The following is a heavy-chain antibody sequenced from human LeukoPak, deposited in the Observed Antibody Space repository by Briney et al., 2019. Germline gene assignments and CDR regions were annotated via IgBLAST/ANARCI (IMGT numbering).Heavy chain of an antibody. Sequence: GGSLRLSCAASGFTFSSYGMHWVRQAPGKGLEWVAFIRYDGSNKYYADSVKGRFTISRDNSKSTLYLQMNSLRAEDTAVYYCAKDWGEYFDYVWGSFTSFDSWGQGTLVTVSS. V-gene: IGHV3-30*02. CDR3: AKDWGEYFDYVWGSFTSFDS. CDR1: GFTFSSYG. D-gene: IGHD3-16*01. J-gene: IGHJ4*02. CDR2: IRYDGSNK.